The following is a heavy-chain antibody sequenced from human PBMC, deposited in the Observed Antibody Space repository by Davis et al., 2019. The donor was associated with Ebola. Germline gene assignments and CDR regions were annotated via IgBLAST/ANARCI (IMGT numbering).Heavy chain of an antibody. CDR3: ARRGRARGMDV. CDR2: INHSGST. D-gene: IGHD3-10*01. V-gene: IGHV4-34*01. Sequence: ESLKISCAASGFTFSSYAMSWVRQPPGKGLEWIGEINHSGSTNYNPSLKSRVTISVDTSKNQFSLKLSSVTAADTAVYYCARRGRARGMDVWGQGTTVTVSS. CDR1: GFTFSSYA. J-gene: IGHJ6*02.